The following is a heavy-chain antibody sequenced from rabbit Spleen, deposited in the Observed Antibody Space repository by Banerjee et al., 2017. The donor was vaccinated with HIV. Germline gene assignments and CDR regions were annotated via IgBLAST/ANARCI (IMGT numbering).Heavy chain of an antibody. V-gene: IGHV1S45*01. Sequence: QEPLAESGGGLVKPEGSLKLSWPASGFSFSNKAVMCWVRQAPGKGLEWIACINIVTGKSVYASWAKGRFTMSRTSSTTVTLQMTSLTAADTATYFCARDLVAVIGWNFNLWGPGTLVTVS. CDR1: GFSFSNKAV. CDR3: ARDLVAVIGWNFNL. D-gene: IGHD1-1*01. J-gene: IGHJ4*01. CDR2: INIVTGKS.